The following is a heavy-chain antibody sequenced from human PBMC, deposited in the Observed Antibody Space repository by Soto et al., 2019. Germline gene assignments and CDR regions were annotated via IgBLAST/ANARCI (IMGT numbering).Heavy chain of an antibody. Sequence: PSETLSLTCIVSDGSISTYYWSWIRQPPGKGLEWIGYIYYSGSTNYNPSLKSRVTISVDRSKNQFSLKMSSVTAADTAVYYCARRGSGGSWYYMDVWGKGTTVTVSS. CDR2: IYYSGST. CDR1: DGSISTYY. J-gene: IGHJ6*03. CDR3: ARRGSGGSWYYMDV. D-gene: IGHD2-15*01. V-gene: IGHV4-59*08.